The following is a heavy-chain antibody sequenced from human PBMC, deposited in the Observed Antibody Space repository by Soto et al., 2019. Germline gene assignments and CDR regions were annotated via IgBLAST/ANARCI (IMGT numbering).Heavy chain of an antibody. CDR1: GGSFSGYY. J-gene: IGHJ6*03. CDR3: ARGIWYNSNYMDYYYYYMDV. V-gene: IGHV4-34*01. Sequence: QVQLQQWGAGLLKPSETLSLTCAVYGGSFSGYYWSWIRQPPGKGLEWIGEINHSGSTNYNPSLKSRVTISVDTSKNQFSLKLSSVTAADTAVYYCARGIWYNSNYMDYYYYYMDVWGKGTTVTVSS. CDR2: INHSGST. D-gene: IGHD1-7*01.